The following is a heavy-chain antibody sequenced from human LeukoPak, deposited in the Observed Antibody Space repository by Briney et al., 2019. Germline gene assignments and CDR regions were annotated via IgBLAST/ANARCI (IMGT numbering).Heavy chain of an antibody. V-gene: IGHV3-30-3*01. D-gene: IGHD3-22*01. CDR2: ISYDGSNK. CDR1: GFTFSSYA. J-gene: IGHJ4*02. Sequence: GGSLRLSCAASGFTFSSYAMHWVRQAPGKGLEWVAVISYDGSNKYYADSVKGRFTISRDNSKNTLYLQMNSLRAEDTAVYYCARDPQRYYYDSSGYYYGFDYWGQGTLVTVSS. CDR3: ARDPQRYYYDSSGYYYGFDY.